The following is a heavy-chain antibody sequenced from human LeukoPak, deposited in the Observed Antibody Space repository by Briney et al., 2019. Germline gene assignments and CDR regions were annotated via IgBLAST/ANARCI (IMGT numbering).Heavy chain of an antibody. V-gene: IGHV4-34*01. J-gene: IGHJ5*02. D-gene: IGHD7-27*01. Sequence: SETLSLTCAVYGGSLSGYYWAWIRQPPGKGLEWIGEINHRGSTTYNPSLKSQVTISVDTSKNQFSLKLSSVTAADTAIYYCATVALTGWAFDPWGQGTLVTVSS. CDR3: ATVALTGWAFDP. CDR1: GGSLSGYY. CDR2: INHRGST.